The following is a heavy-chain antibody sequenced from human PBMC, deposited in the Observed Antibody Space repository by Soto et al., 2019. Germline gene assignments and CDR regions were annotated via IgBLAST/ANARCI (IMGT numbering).Heavy chain of an antibody. CDR3: ARVAFGSYNWFDP. Sequence: SSETLSLTCTVSGGSISSYYWSWIRQPPGKGLEWIGYIYYSGSTNYNPSLKSRVTISVDTSKNQFSLKLSSVTAADTAVYYCARVAFGSYNWFDPWGQGTLVTVSS. D-gene: IGHD1-26*01. CDR1: GGSISSYY. CDR2: IYYSGST. J-gene: IGHJ5*02. V-gene: IGHV4-59*01.